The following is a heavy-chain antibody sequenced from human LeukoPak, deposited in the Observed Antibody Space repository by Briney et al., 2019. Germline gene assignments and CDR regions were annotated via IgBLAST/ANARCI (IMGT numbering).Heavy chain of an antibody. Sequence: SETLSLTCSVSGYSISSGFYWGWIRQPPGKGLEWIGSIFHSGSTYYNPSLKSRVTISVDTSKNQFSLKLSSVTAADTAVYYCARDSGYYYDSSGYFDYWGQGTLVTVSS. D-gene: IGHD3-22*01. J-gene: IGHJ4*02. CDR2: IFHSGST. CDR1: GYSISSGFY. CDR3: ARDSGYYYDSSGYFDY. V-gene: IGHV4-38-2*02.